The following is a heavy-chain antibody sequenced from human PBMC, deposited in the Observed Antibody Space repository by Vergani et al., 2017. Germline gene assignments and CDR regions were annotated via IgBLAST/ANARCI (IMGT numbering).Heavy chain of an antibody. CDR1: GFTFSSYG. Sequence: QVQLVESGGGVVQPGRSLRLSCAASGFTFSSYGMHWVRQAPGKGLEWVAVIWYDGSNKYYADSVKGRFTISRDNSKNTLYLQMNSLRAEDTAVYYCARDDPPEGAVAGTLDDWGQGTLVTVSS. V-gene: IGHV3-33*01. CDR2: IWYDGSNK. J-gene: IGHJ4*02. D-gene: IGHD6-19*01. CDR3: ARDDPPEGAVAGTLDD.